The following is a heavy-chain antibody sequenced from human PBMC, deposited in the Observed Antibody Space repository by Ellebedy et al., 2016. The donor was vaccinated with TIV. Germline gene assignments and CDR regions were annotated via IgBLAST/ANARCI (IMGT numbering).Heavy chain of an antibody. CDR2: INPNSGDT. V-gene: IGHV1-2*02. CDR1: GFTFTGYY. J-gene: IGHJ4*02. Sequence: ASVKVSCKASGFTFTGYYMHWVRQAPGQGLEWVGWINPNSGDTSYAPKFQGRVSLTRDTSITTAYMELSSLKSDDSAGYYCVRVRLSTVTTMNFWGQGTLVSVSA. CDR3: VRVRLSTVTTMNF. D-gene: IGHD4-17*01.